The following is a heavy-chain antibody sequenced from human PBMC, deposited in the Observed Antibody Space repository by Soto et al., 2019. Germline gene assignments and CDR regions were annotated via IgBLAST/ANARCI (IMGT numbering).Heavy chain of an antibody. Sequence: GASVKVSCKASGYTFTGYYMHWVRQAPGQGLEWMGWINPNSGGTNYAQKFQGRVTMTRDTSISTAYMELIRLRSDDTAVYYCAREWLGSGWYLRGGLVHWRQGTLVTVSS. CDR3: AREWLGSGWYLRGGLVH. D-gene: IGHD6-19*01. CDR1: GYTFTGYY. V-gene: IGHV1-2*02. CDR2: INPNSGGT. J-gene: IGHJ4*02.